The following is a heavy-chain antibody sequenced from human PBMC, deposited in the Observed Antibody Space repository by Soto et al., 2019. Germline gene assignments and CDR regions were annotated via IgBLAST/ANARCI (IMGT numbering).Heavy chain of an antibody. Sequence: QVQLQESGPGLVKPSQTLSLTCTVSGGSINSGGYCWSWIRQHPGKGLEWIGYIYYSGSANYNPSPKGRVTMSVDTSTNQFSLKLSSVTAADTAVYYCARLFNYYDSSGYAEYDFDHWGQGTLVTVSS. CDR3: ARLFNYYDSSGYAEYDFDH. CDR1: GGSINSGGYC. J-gene: IGHJ4*02. V-gene: IGHV4-31*03. CDR2: IYYSGSA. D-gene: IGHD3-22*01.